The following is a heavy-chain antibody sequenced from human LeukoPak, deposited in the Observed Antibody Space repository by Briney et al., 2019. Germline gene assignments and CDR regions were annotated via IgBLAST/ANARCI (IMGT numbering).Heavy chain of an antibody. CDR2: IGKGGDT. CDR3: TRGSGSLDY. D-gene: IGHD1-26*01. J-gene: IGHJ4*02. V-gene: IGHV3-13*04. CDR1: GLIFSSYD. Sequence: GGSLRLSCAASGLIFSSYDMHWVRQATGKGLEWVSGIGKGGDTYYAGSVKGRFTISRDNAKNSLDLQMNSLRDEDTAVYYCTRGSGSLDYWGQGTLVTVSS.